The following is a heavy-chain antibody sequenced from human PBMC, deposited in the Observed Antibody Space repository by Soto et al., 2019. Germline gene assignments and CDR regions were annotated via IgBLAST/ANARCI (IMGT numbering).Heavy chain of an antibody. D-gene: IGHD3-16*01. CDR2: ISGSGGNT. J-gene: IGHJ6*02. Sequence: RGPRRLSLTASGFPFSPYAMTWCRQAPATPLEWLSSISGSGGNTNYADSVKRRFTVSRDNSKRTLSLQTNSLTEEDTAIYSCAKGLRRLLRTQYYYGLDVWGRGSTVTVSS. V-gene: IGHV3-23*01. CDR3: AKGLRRLLRTQYYYGLDV. CDR1: GFPFSPYA.